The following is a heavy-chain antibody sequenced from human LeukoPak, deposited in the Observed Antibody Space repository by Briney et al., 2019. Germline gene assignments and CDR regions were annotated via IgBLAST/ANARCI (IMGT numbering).Heavy chain of an antibody. CDR1: GFTFSSYW. D-gene: IGHD6-13*01. CDR3: ARDGAGSSWYYYYYYYMDV. V-gene: IGHV3-7*01. CDR2: IKQDGSEK. Sequence: GGSLRLSCAASGFTFSSYWMSWVRQAPGKGREWVANIKQDGSEKYYVDSVKGRFTISRDNAKNSLYLQMNSLRAEDTAVYYCARDGAGSSWYYYYYYYMDVWGKGTTVTVSS. J-gene: IGHJ6*03.